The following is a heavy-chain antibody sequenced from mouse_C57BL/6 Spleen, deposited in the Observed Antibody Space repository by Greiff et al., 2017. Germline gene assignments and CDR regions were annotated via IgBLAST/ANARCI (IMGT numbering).Heavy chain of an antibody. CDR1: GYTFTSYW. D-gene: IGHD2-1*01. Sequence: QVQLQQPGAELVRPGSSVKLSCKASGYTFTSYWMHWVKQRPIQGLEWIGNIDPSDSETHYNQKFKDKATLTVDKSSSTAYMQLSSLTSEDSAVYYCARRKYGNYWYFDVWGTGTTVTVSS. J-gene: IGHJ1*03. CDR2: IDPSDSET. CDR3: ARRKYGNYWYFDV. V-gene: IGHV1-52*01.